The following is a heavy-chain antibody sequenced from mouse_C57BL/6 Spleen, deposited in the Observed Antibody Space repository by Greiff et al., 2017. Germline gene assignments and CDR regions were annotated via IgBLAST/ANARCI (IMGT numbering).Heavy chain of an antibody. J-gene: IGHJ2*01. CDR1: GYSITSGYD. D-gene: IGHD2-3*01. V-gene: IGHV3-1*01. CDR2: ISYSGST. Sequence: VQLKESGPGMVKPSQSLSLTCTVTGYSITSGYDWHWIRHFPGNKLEWMGYISYSGSTNYNPSLKSRISITHDTSKNHFFLKLNSVTTEDPATYYCARGNDGYLFDYWGQGTTLTVSS. CDR3: ARGNDGYLFDY.